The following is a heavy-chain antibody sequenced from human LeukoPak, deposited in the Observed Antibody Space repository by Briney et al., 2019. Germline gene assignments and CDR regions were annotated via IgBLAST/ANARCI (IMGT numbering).Heavy chain of an antibody. J-gene: IGHJ6*02. V-gene: IGHV3-48*03. D-gene: IGHD2-2*01. CDR2: ISVRAATI. CDR3: AKDFPHHYATSHGMDL. Sequence: GGSLRLSCAASGFDPGHYEVNWGRQAPGRGLEWIAHISVRAATIYYGASVEGRFTISRDDAKNSLFLQMNSLRVEDTAIYYCAKDFPHHYATSHGMDLWGQGTTVTVS. CDR1: GFDPGHYE.